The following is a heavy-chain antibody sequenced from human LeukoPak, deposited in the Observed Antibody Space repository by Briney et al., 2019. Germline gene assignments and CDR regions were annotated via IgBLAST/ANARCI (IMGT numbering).Heavy chain of an antibody. J-gene: IGHJ4*02. D-gene: IGHD4-17*01. CDR2: ISSSSSYI. CDR3: ARAKLDGDSAEYYFDY. Sequence: GGSLRLSCAASGFTFSSYSMNWVRQAPGKGLEWVSSISSSSSYIYYADSVKGRFTISRDNAKNLLYLQMNSLRAEDTAVYYCARAKLDGDSAEYYFDYWGQGTLVTVSS. V-gene: IGHV3-21*01. CDR1: GFTFSSYS.